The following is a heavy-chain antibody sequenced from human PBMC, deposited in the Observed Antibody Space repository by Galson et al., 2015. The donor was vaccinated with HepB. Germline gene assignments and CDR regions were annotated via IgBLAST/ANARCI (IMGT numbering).Heavy chain of an antibody. J-gene: IGHJ6*02. CDR2: IIPILGIA. V-gene: IGHV1-69*04. D-gene: IGHD6-19*01. Sequence: SVKVSCKASGGTFSSYAISWVRQAPGQGLEWMGRIIPILGIANYAQKFQGRVTITADKSTSTAYMELSSLRSEDTAVYYCARDSPSVDSSGWYGGYYYYYYGMGVWGQGTTVTVSS. CDR3: ARDSPSVDSSGWYGGYYYYYYGMGV. CDR1: GGTFSSYA.